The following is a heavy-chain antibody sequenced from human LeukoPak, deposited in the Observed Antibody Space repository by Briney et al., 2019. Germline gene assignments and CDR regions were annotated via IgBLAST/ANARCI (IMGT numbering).Heavy chain of an antibody. Sequence: GGSLRLSCAASGFTFSRYWMHWVRQVPGKGPEWVSHINGDGSDTGYADSVKGRFTISRDNRKNTVYLQMNSLRAEDTAVYYCARDQLSYCDGDCPWGQGTLVTVSS. V-gene: IGHV3-74*01. CDR3: ARDQLSYCDGDCP. CDR2: INGDGSDT. J-gene: IGHJ5*02. CDR1: GFTFSRYW. D-gene: IGHD2-21*02.